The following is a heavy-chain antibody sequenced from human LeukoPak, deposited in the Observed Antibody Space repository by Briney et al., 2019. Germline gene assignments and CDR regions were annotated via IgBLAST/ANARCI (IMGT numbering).Heavy chain of an antibody. Sequence: GGSLRLSCAASGFTFGSYAMHWVRQAPGKGLEWVAVMSFDGTHIYYADSVKGRFTISRDNSKNTLYLQMNSLRGEDTAVYYCARCSGYGMDVWGQGTTVTVSS. J-gene: IGHJ6*02. D-gene: IGHD3-10*02. CDR1: GFTFGSYA. V-gene: IGHV3-30-3*01. CDR3: ARCSGYGMDV. CDR2: MSFDGTHI.